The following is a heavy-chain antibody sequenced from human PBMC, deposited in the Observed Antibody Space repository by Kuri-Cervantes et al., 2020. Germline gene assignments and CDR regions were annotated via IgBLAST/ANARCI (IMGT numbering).Heavy chain of an antibody. Sequence: SETLSLTCAVYGGSLRGYYWSWIRQSPGKGLEWIGEISHSGKTNYNPSLKSRVTISVDTSKNQFSLKLSSVTAADTAVYYCAREGRIPAAIINRPYFDYWGQGTTVTVSS. CDR3: AREGRIPAAIINRPYFDY. J-gene: IGHJ4*03. V-gene: IGHV4-34*01. CDR1: GGSLRGYY. CDR2: ISHSGKT. D-gene: IGHD2-2*01.